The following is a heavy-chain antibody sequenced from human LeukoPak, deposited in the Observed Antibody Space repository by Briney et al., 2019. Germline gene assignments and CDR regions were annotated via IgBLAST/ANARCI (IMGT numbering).Heavy chain of an antibody. CDR3: ARPVKRCISTSCYPPGY. J-gene: IGHJ4*02. Sequence: ASVKVSCKASGYTLTSYDINWVRQATGQGLEWMGWMNPNSGNTGYAQKFQGRVTMTRNTSISTAYMELSSLRSEDTAVYYCARPVKRCISTSCYPPGYWGQGTLVTVSS. V-gene: IGHV1-8*01. CDR1: GYTLTSYD. CDR2: MNPNSGNT. D-gene: IGHD2-2*01.